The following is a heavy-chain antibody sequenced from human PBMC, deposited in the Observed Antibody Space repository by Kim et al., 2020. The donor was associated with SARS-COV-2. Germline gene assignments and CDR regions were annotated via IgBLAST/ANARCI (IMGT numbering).Heavy chain of an antibody. J-gene: IGHJ4*02. CDR1: GGTFSSYA. CDR2: IIPIFGTA. Sequence: SVKVSCKASGGTFSSYAISWVRQAPGQGLEWMGGIIPIFGTANYAQKFQGRVTITADESTSTAYMELSSLRSEDTAVYYCAGGFLDDYGDYVFGYWGQGTLVTVSS. D-gene: IGHD4-17*01. V-gene: IGHV1-69*13. CDR3: AGGFLDDYGDYVFGY.